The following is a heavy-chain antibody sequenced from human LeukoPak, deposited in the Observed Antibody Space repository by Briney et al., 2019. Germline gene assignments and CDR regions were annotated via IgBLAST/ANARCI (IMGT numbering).Heavy chain of an antibody. J-gene: IGHJ6*02. D-gene: IGHD2-15*01. Sequence: GGSLRLSCAASGFTFNNYAMNWVRQAPGKGLEWVSSISGGGETTYYADSAKGRFTISRDNSQNTLYLQMNSLRAEDTAVNYCAREGVVVIATTRFTYYGMDVWGQGTTVTVSS. V-gene: IGHV3-23*01. CDR2: ISGGGETT. CDR3: AREGVVVIATTRFTYYGMDV. CDR1: GFTFNNYA.